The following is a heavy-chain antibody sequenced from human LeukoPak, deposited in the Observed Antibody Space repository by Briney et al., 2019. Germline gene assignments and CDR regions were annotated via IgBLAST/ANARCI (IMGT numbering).Heavy chain of an antibody. J-gene: IGHJ4*02. Sequence: SETLSLTCTVSGGSISSYYWSWIRQPPGKGLEWIGYIYYSGSTNYNPSLKSRVTISVDTSKNQFSLKLSSVTAADTAVYYCARVVEGYDILTGPKFSFDYWGQGTLVTVSS. V-gene: IGHV4-59*01. CDR2: IYYSGST. D-gene: IGHD3-9*01. CDR1: GGSISSYY. CDR3: ARVVEGYDILTGPKFSFDY.